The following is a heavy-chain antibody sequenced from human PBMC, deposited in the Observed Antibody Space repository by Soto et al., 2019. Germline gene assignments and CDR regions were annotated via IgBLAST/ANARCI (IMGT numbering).Heavy chain of an antibody. CDR2: IYYSGST. J-gene: IGHJ6*02. Sequence: PSETLSLTCTVSGGSISSGGYYWNWIRQHPGKGLEWIGYIYYSGSTNYNPSLKSRVTISVDTSKNQFSLKLSSVTAADTAVYYCARRIAAAGRRPYYYYGMDVWGQGTTVTVSS. CDR1: GGSISSGGYY. D-gene: IGHD6-13*01. V-gene: IGHV4-61*08. CDR3: ARRIAAAGRRPYYYYGMDV.